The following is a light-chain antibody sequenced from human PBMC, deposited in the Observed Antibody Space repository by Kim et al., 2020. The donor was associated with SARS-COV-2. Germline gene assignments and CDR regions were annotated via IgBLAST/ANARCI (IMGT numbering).Light chain of an antibody. CDR1: QGISNY. CDR3: QMYYSAPHT. CDR2: SAS. Sequence: SASVGDRVTSTCRASQGISNYLAWYQQKPGKVPKLLIYSASALQSGVPSRFSGSGSGTDFTLTINSLQPEDVATYYCQMYYSAPHTFGPGTKLEI. J-gene: IGKJ2*01. V-gene: IGKV1-27*01.